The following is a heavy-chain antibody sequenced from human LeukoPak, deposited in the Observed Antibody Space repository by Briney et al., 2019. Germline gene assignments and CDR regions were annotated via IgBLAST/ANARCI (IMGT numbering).Heavy chain of an antibody. J-gene: IGHJ4*02. CDR3: ARTMNRVTTVTYFDY. CDR2: IYYSGST. D-gene: IGHD4-17*01. V-gene: IGHV4-4*02. CDR1: GGSISGSNW. Sequence: SETLSLTCAVSGGSISGSNWWSWVRQPPGKGLEWIGYIYYSGSTNYNPSLKSRVTISVDTSKNQFSLKLSSVTAADTAVYYCARTMNRVTTVTYFDYWGQGTLVTVSS.